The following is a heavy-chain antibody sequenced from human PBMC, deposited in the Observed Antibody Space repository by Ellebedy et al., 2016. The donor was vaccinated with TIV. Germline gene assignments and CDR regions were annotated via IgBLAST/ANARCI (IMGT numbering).Heavy chain of an antibody. CDR1: GFTFSSYV. J-gene: IGHJ4*02. V-gene: IGHV3-23*01. CDR2: ISGSGGIT. D-gene: IGHD1-14*01. Sequence: GESLKISXAASGFTFSSYVMSWVRQAPGKGLEWVSSISGSGGITPYADSVKGRFTISRDNSKNTLYLQMNSLRAEDTAVYYCAKWYTRGDTSNTPYFLDYWGQGTLVTVSP. CDR3: AKWYTRGDTSNTPYFLDY.